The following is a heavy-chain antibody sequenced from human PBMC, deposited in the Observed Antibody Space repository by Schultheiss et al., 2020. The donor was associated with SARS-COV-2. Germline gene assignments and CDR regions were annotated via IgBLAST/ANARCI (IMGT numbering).Heavy chain of an antibody. J-gene: IGHJ6*02. D-gene: IGHD1-1*01. CDR3: ARQRYNWNDDGMDV. V-gene: IGHV4-59*08. Sequence: SETLSLTCTVSGGSISSYYWSWIRQPPGKGLEWIGYIYYSGSTNYNPSLTSRVTMSVDTSKNQFSLKLSSVTAADTAVYYCARQRYNWNDDGMDVWGQGTTVTVSS. CDR1: GGSISSYY. CDR2: IYYSGST.